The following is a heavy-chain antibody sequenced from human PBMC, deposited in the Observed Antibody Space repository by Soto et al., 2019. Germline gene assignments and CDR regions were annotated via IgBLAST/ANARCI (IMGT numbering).Heavy chain of an antibody. D-gene: IGHD5-12*01. CDR3: ARMATILGSAFDI. V-gene: IGHV1-69*13. CDR2: IVPIFGTA. CDR1: GGTFSSYA. J-gene: IGHJ3*02. Sequence: ASVKVSCKASGGTFSSYAISWVRQAPGQGLEWMGGIVPIFGTANYAQKFQGRVTITADESTSTAYMELSSLRSEDTAVYYCARMATILGSAFDIWGQGTMVTVSS.